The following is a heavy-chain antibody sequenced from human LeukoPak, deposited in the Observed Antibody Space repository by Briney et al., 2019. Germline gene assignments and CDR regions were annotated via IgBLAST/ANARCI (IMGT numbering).Heavy chain of an antibody. Sequence: ASVKVSCKASGYRFIDYQVHWVRQAPGQRLEWMGWINPYSGATIYAQRFQGRVTLTTDTSISTAYMDLSRLTLDDTAVYYYAREGCSVSSCHVIGDDKWFDPWGQGTLVTVST. CDR3: AREGCSVSSCHVIGDDKWFDP. V-gene: IGHV1-2*02. CDR2: INPYSGAT. D-gene: IGHD2-15*01. J-gene: IGHJ5*02. CDR1: GYRFIDYQ.